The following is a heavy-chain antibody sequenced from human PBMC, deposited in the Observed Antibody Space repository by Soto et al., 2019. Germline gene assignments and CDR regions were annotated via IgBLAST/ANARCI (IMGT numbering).Heavy chain of an antibody. D-gene: IGHD6-19*01. V-gene: IGHV4-39*01. CDR1: GGSISSNNYY. CDR2: IFYSGST. Sequence: SETLSLTCTVSGGSISSNNYYWGWIRQPPGKGLEWIGSIFYSGSTYYNPSLKSRVTISVDTSKNQFSLKLSSVTAADTAVYYCARRMLGYSNGFNRFDPWGQGTLVTVSS. CDR3: ARRMLGYSNGFNRFDP. J-gene: IGHJ5*02.